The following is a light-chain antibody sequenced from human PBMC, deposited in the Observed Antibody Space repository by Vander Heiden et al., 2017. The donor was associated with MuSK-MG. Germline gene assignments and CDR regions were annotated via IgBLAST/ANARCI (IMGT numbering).Light chain of an antibody. V-gene: IGKV1-39*01. CDR2: AAS. J-gene: IGKJ3*01. Sequence: RVTITCRASQSISSYLNWYQQKPGKAPKLLIYAASSLQSGVPSRFSGSGSGTDFTLTISRLQPEDFATYYWQQSYSTPLFGPGTKVDIK. CDR3: QQSYSTPL. CDR1: QSISSY.